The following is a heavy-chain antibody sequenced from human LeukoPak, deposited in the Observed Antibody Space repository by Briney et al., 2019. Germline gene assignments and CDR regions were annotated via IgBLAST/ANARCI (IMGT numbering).Heavy chain of an antibody. Sequence: GGSLRLSCAASGIIFSKYGMSWVRQAPGKGLEWVATVLGSGVPTYYADSVQGRFTIFRDNSKNSLYLQMNSLRAEDTAVYYCARVARGGVFDYWGQGTLVTVSS. CDR2: VLGSGVPT. J-gene: IGHJ4*02. V-gene: IGHV3-23*01. CDR1: GIIFSKYG. D-gene: IGHD3-16*01. CDR3: ARVARGGVFDY.